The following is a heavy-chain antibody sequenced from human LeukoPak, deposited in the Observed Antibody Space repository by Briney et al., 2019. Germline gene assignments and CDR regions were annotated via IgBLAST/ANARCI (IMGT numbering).Heavy chain of an antibody. J-gene: IGHJ4*02. CDR1: GFTFSSYA. D-gene: IGHD3-22*01. CDR2: ISGSGGST. CDR3: ASQNSSGYSE. Sequence: GGSLRLSCAASGFTFSSYAMSWVRQAPGEGLEWVSAISGSGGSTYYADSVEGRFTISRDNSKNTLYLQMNSLRAEDTAVYYCASQNSSGYSEWGQGTLVTVSS. V-gene: IGHV3-23*01.